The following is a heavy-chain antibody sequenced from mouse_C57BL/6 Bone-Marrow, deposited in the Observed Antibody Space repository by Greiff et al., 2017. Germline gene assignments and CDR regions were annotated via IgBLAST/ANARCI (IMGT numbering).Heavy chain of an antibody. V-gene: IGHV1-82*01. CDR2: IYPGDGDT. J-gene: IGHJ4*01. D-gene: IGHD4-1*01. CDR1: GYAFSSSW. CDR3: ARRLDYYAMDY. Sequence: VQLQQSGPELVKPGASVKISCKASGYAFSSSWMNWVKQRPGKGLEWIGRIYPGDGDTNYNWKFKGKATLTADKSSSTAYMQLSSLTSEDSAVYFCARRLDYYAMDYWGQGTSVTVSS.